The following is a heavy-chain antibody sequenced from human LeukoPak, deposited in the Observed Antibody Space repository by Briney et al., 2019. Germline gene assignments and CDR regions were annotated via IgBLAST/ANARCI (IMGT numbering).Heavy chain of an antibody. D-gene: IGHD2/OR15-2a*01. CDR2: FDPEDGET. CDR3: ATDFYRGLQFDY. Sequence: ASVKVSCKFSGYTPTELSMNWVRQAPGKGLEWMGRFDPEDGETIYTQKFQGRVTMTEDTSTDTAYMELTSLRSEDTAVYYCATDFYRGLQFDYWGQGTLVIVSS. J-gene: IGHJ4*02. V-gene: IGHV1-24*01. CDR1: GYTPTELS.